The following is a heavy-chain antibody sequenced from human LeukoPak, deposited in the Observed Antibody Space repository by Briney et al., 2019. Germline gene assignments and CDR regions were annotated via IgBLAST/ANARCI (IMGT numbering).Heavy chain of an antibody. CDR3: AKYGGSYHTPFDY. Sequence: GGSLRLSCAASGFTFSSYAMSWVRQAPGKGLEWVSDISGSGGSTYYADSVKGRFTISRDNSKNTLYLQMNSLRAEDTAVYYCAKYGGSYHTPFDYWGQGTLVTVSS. J-gene: IGHJ4*02. CDR2: ISGSGGST. D-gene: IGHD1-26*01. V-gene: IGHV3-23*01. CDR1: GFTFSSYA.